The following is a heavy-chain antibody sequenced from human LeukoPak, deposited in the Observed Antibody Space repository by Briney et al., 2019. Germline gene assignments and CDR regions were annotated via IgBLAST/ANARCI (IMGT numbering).Heavy chain of an antibody. J-gene: IGHJ3*02. CDR2: INPNSGDT. V-gene: IGHV1-2*02. CDR1: GYTFTGYY. D-gene: IGHD6-13*01. CDR3: ARELSAAGRWGAFDI. Sequence: GASVKVSCKASGYTFTGYYMHWVRQAPGPGLEWMGWINPNSGDTNYAQKFQGRVTMTRDTSISTAYMELSRLRSDDTAVYYCARELSAAGRWGAFDIWGQGTTVTVSS.